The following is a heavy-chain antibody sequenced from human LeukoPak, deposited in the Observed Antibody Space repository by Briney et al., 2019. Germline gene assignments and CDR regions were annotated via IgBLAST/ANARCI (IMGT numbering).Heavy chain of an antibody. Sequence: PSETLSLTCTVSGGSISSYYWSWIRQPPGKGLEWIGYIYYSGSTNYNPSLKSRVTISVDTSKNQFSLKLSSVTAADTAVYYCAGGADTSGYFANLVHYWGQGTLVTVSS. D-gene: IGHD3-22*01. V-gene: IGHV4-59*01. J-gene: IGHJ4*02. CDR2: IYYSGST. CDR1: GGSISSYY. CDR3: AGGADTSGYFANLVHY.